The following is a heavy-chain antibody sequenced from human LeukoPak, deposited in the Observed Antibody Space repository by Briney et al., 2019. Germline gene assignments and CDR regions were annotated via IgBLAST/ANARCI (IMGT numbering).Heavy chain of an antibody. Sequence: SETLSLTCTVSGGSISSSDYYWGWVRQPPGRGLEWIGTIYYSGSTSYNPSLKSRVTLSVDTSKNQFSLKLSSVTAADTAVYYCARDQGAAGLYWGQGTLVTVSS. J-gene: IGHJ4*02. CDR3: ARDQGAAGLY. CDR1: GGSISSSDYY. V-gene: IGHV4-39*07. CDR2: IYYSGST. D-gene: IGHD6-13*01.